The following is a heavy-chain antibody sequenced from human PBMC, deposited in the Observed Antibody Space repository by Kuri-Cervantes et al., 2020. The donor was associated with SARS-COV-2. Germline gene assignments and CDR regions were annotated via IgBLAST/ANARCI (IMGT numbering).Heavy chain of an antibody. D-gene: IGHD4-23*01. CDR1: GFTFSSVA. Sequence: GESLKIPCEASGFTFSSVAWHWVRQASGKGREWVAVISYDESNKYYADSVKGRFTISRDNSKNTLYLQMNSLRAEDTPVYYCARDLFGGGGYYYGMDVWGQGTTVTVSS. CDR3: ARDLFGGGGYYYGMDV. CDR2: ISYDESNK. J-gene: IGHJ6*02. V-gene: IGHV3-30-3*01.